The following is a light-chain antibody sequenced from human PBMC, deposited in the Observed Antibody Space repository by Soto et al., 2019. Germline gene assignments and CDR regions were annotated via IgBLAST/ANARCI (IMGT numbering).Light chain of an antibody. Sequence: QSTLTEPASVSGSPGRSSTISCTETSSDVGAYNYVSWYQHHPGKVPKLLIYEXTXWPSGVSDRFSGSKSGNTASLTISGLQAEDEADYYCSSKRDSSTLFVFGTGTKVTVL. J-gene: IGLJ1*01. CDR3: SSKRDSSTLFV. V-gene: IGLV2-14*01. CDR1: SSDVGAYNY. CDR2: EXT.